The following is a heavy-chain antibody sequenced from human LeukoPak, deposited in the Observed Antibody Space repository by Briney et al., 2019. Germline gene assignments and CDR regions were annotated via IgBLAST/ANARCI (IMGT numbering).Heavy chain of an antibody. CDR3: ASGYYDILTGRPPNWFDP. J-gene: IGHJ5*02. Sequence: ASVKVSCKASGGTFSSYAISWVRQAPGQGLEWMGRIIPILGIANYAQKFQGRVTITADKFTSTAYMELSSLRAEDTAVYYCASGYYDILTGRPPNWFDPWGQGTLVTVSS. D-gene: IGHD3-9*01. CDR1: GGTFSSYA. V-gene: IGHV1-69*04. CDR2: IIPILGIA.